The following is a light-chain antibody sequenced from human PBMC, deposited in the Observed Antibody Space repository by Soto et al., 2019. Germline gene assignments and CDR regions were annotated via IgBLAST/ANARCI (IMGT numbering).Light chain of an antibody. CDR2: AAS. V-gene: IGKV1-27*01. CDR1: QGISNY. Sequence: DIQMTQSPSSLSASVGDRVTITCRASQGISNYLAWYQQNPGKVPKLLICAASTLQSGVPSRFSSSGFGTDFALTICGLLPEVVVTDYCQKYKCAPLTFGGGAKVEIK. J-gene: IGKJ4*01. CDR3: QKYKCAPLT.